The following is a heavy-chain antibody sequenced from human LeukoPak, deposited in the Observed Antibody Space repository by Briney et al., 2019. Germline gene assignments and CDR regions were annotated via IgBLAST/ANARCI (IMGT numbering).Heavy chain of an antibody. J-gene: IGHJ2*01. Sequence: GGSLRLSCVASGFTFSNHGMSWVRQDPGKGLEWVSSISANSVYTYYAASVKGRFTISRDNSKNTLFLQMNNMGAEDTAIYFCAKIGVTGSWFFDLWGRGTLLSVYS. CDR1: GFTFSNHG. D-gene: IGHD3-3*01. CDR2: ISANSVYT. CDR3: AKIGVTGSWFFDL. V-gene: IGHV3-23*01.